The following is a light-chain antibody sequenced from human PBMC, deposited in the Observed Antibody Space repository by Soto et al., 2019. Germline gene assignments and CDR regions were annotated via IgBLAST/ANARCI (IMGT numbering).Light chain of an antibody. CDR1: QSVLYSSNNKNY. CDR3: QQYYSTPPT. Sequence: DIVMTQSPDSLAVSLGERATINCKSSQSVLYSSNNKNYLAWYQQKPGQPPKLLIYWASTRESGVPDRFSGSGSGTALTLTISSLQAEDVAVYDCQQYYSTPPTFGQGTKVEIK. J-gene: IGKJ1*01. V-gene: IGKV4-1*01. CDR2: WAS.